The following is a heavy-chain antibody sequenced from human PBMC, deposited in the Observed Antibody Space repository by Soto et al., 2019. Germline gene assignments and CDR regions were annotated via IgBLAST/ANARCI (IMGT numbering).Heavy chain of an antibody. J-gene: IGHJ4*02. Sequence: QVQLQESGPGLVKPSDTLSLTCAVSGYSISSSNWWGWIRQPPGKGLEWIGYIYYSGSTYYNPSLKSRVPMSVVPSENQFSLKLSSVTAVDTALYYCARSLGHVLFPANWGQGTLVTVSS. CDR2: IYYSGST. V-gene: IGHV4-28*01. CDR1: GYSISSSNW. CDR3: ARSLGHVLFPAN. D-gene: IGHD3-16*01.